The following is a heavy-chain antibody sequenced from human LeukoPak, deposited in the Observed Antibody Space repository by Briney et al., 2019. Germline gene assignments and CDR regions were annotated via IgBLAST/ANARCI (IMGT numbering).Heavy chain of an antibody. CDR3: ARDAATVETLKFGDALNN. J-gene: IGHJ3*02. V-gene: IGHV1-69*13. CDR2: ITPIFNTA. Sequence: SVKVSCKASGGGTLSSHVINWVRQAPGQGLEWMGAITPIFNTAKYAHKFQDRLTVSADESTRTGYMELRSLKSEDTAVYYCARDAATVETLKFGDALNNWGQGTLVTVSS. CDR1: GGGTLSSHV. D-gene: IGHD3-10*01.